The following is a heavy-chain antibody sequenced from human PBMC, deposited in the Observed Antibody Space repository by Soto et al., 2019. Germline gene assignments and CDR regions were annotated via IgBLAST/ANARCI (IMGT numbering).Heavy chain of an antibody. CDR3: VRCGDSRSGTSWSFCDS. V-gene: IGHV3-20*04. CDR2: MYWKGGNR. CDR1: GGSIGSYD. J-gene: IGHJ4*02. Sequence: AGSLTLSCTTSGGSIGSYDLSWVRQVPGKGLEWVWGMYWKGGNRHYADPVKGRFTISRENTKKSLYLQLDRPTADDTSLYYFVRCGDSRSGTSWSFCDSWGKGPQVPAPS. D-gene: IGHD3-16*02.